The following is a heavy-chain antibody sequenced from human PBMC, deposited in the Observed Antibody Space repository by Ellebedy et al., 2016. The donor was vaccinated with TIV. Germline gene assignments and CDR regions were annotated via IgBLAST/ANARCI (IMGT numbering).Heavy chain of an antibody. CDR2: LQPSGTP. CDR3: ARHGPQWFDAFDL. CDR1: GVSITSHF. V-gene: IGHV4-4*07. Sequence: PSETLSLTCAVSGVSITSHFWTWIRQPAGGGLQWIGRLQPSGTPNYNPSLKSRVIMSRDTSKDQFPLKLSSVTAADTAVYYCARHGPQWFDAFDLWGQGTLVTVSS. J-gene: IGHJ3*01. D-gene: IGHD3-22*01.